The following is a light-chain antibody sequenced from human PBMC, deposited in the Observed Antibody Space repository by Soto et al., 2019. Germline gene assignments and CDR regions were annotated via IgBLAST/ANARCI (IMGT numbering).Light chain of an antibody. CDR1: SSDVGGYNY. CDR3: SSFAGNNNLL. V-gene: IGLV2-8*01. CDR2: EVT. J-gene: IGLJ2*01. Sequence: QSALTQPPSASGSPGQSVTISCTGTSSDVGGYNYVSWYQQHPGKAPSLMIYEVTKRPSGVPDRFSGSKSGNTASLTVTGLQPEDEADYYCSSFAGNNNLLFGGGTKLTVL.